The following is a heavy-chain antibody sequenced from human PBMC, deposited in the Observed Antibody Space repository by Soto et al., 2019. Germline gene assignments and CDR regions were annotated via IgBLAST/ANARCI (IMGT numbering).Heavy chain of an antibody. CDR2: ISSSSSYI. J-gene: IGHJ4*02. CDR1: GFTFSSYS. V-gene: IGHV3-21*01. CDR3: AGDRKRSTSCYDY. Sequence: GGSLRLSCAASGFTFSSYSMNWVRQAPGKGLEWVSSISSSSSYIYYADSVKGRFTISRDNAKNSLYLQMNSLRAEDTAVYYCAGDRKRSTSCYDYWGQGTLVTVSS. D-gene: IGHD2-2*01.